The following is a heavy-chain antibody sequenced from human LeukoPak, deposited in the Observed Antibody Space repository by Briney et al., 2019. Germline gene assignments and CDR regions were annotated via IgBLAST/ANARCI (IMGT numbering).Heavy chain of an antibody. CDR2: ISGSGGSA. D-gene: IGHD1-26*01. J-gene: IGHJ6*02. CDR1: GFTASSNY. Sequence: GGSLRLSCAVSGFTASSNYMSWVRQAPGKGLEWVSAISGSGGSAYYADSVKGRFTISRDNSKNTLYLQMNSLRAEDTAVYYCAKAIGNHYYYGMDVWGQGTTVTVSS. V-gene: IGHV3-23*01. CDR3: AKAIGNHYYYGMDV.